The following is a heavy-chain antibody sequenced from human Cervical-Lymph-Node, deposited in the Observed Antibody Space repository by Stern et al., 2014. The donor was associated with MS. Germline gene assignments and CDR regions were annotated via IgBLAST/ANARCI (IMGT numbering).Heavy chain of an antibody. CDR1: GYTFTSHW. CDR3: ARLPRIVGARGHFDY. D-gene: IGHD1-26*01. Sequence: MQLVQSGAEATKPGESLKISCKASGYTFTSHWIGWVRQMPGEGLEWMGVIYPGDADIRYSPSFYGQVTISVDNSISVAYLQWGSLQASDTAMYYCARLPRIVGARGHFDYWGQGTLVTVSS. CDR2: IYPGDADI. V-gene: IGHV5-51*03. J-gene: IGHJ4*02.